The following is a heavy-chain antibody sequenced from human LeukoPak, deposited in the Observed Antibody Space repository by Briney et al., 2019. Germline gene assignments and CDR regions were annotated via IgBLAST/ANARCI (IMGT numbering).Heavy chain of an antibody. CDR1: GGTFSSYA. Sequence: SVKVSCKASGGTFSSYAISWVRQAPGQGLEWMGRIIPIFGTANYAQKFQGRVTITTDESTSTAYMELSSLRSEDTAVHYCVLEGNWNYIARLGITGFDPWGQGTLVTVSS. CDR2: IIPIFGTA. D-gene: IGHD1-7*01. V-gene: IGHV1-69*05. CDR3: VLEGNWNYIARLGITGFDP. J-gene: IGHJ5*02.